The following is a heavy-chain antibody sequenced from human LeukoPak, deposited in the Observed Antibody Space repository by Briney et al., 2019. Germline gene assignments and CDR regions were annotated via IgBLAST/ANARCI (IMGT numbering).Heavy chain of an antibody. CDR3: AKDKEWLPSYFDY. Sequence: GGSLRLSCGASGFTFSSYAMSWVRQAPGKGLEWVAAISSSGGSTDYADSVKGRFTISRDNSKNTVYLQMNSLRAEDTAVYFCAKDKEWLPSYFDYWGQGTLVTVSS. CDR2: ISSSGGST. J-gene: IGHJ4*02. D-gene: IGHD3-3*01. CDR1: GFTFSSYA. V-gene: IGHV3-23*01.